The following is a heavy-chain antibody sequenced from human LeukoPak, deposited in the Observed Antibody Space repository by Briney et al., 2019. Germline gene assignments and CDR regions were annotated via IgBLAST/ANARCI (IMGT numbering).Heavy chain of an antibody. V-gene: IGHV4-4*07. J-gene: IGHJ5*02. Sequence: KSSETLSLTCAVSGGSISSYYWSWIRQPAGKGLEWIGRIYTSGSTNYNPSLKSRVTMSVDTSKNQFSLKLSSVTAADTAVYYCARDTYYGSGSYYSGFDPWGQGTLVSVSS. CDR1: GGSISSYY. CDR2: IYTSGST. D-gene: IGHD3-10*01. CDR3: ARDTYYGSGSYYSGFDP.